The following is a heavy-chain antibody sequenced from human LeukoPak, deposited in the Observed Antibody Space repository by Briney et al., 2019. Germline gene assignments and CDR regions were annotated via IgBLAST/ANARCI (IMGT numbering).Heavy chain of an antibody. CDR2: FDPEDGET. CDR1: GYTLTELS. Sequence: ASVKVSCKVSGYTLTELSMHWVRQAPGKGLEWMGGFDPEDGETINAQKFQGRVTMTEDTSTDTAYMELSSLRSEDTAVYYCATVSIAAADQGWFDPWGQGTLVTVSS. CDR3: ATVSIAAADQGWFDP. D-gene: IGHD6-13*01. V-gene: IGHV1-24*01. J-gene: IGHJ5*02.